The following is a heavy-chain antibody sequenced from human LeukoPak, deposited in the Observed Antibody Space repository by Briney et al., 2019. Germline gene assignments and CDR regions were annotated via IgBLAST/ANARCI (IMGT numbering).Heavy chain of an antibody. V-gene: IGHV4-59*01. J-gene: IGHJ4*02. CDR2: IYYSGST. D-gene: IGHD6-19*01. CDR3: ARDGFGYSSGFDC. Sequence: SETLSLTCAVYGGPFSGYYWSWIRQPPGKGLEWIGYIYYSGSTNYNPSLKSRVTISVDTSKNQFSLKLSSLTAADTAVYYCARDGFGYSSGFDCWGQGTLVTVSS. CDR1: GGPFSGYY.